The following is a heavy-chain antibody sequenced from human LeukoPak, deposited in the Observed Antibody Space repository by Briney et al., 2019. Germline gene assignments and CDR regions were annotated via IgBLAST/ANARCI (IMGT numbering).Heavy chain of an antibody. CDR1: GGSFSGYY. CDR3: ARAQRHYPYYYDSSGYYTPWFY. J-gene: IGHJ4*02. D-gene: IGHD3-22*01. Sequence: PSETLSLTCAVYGGSFSGYYWSWIRQPPGKGLEWIGEINHSGSTNYNPPLKSRVTVSVDTSKNQFSLKLSSVTAADTAVYYCARAQRHYPYYYDSSGYYTPWFYWGQGTLVTVSS. CDR2: INHSGST. V-gene: IGHV4-34*01.